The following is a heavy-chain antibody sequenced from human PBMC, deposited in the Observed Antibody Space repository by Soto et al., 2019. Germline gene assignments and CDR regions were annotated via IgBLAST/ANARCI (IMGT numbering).Heavy chain of an antibody. J-gene: IGHJ4*02. CDR1: GFTFGSSG. CDR2: ISYNGVNK. Sequence: QVKLVESGGGVVQPGKSLRLSCRVSGFTFGSSGMHWVRQAPGKGLEWVAVISYNGVNKKYADSVKGRFTISRNDSRNTVDLQMNSLRPEVTAVDYCTKAAWCSPTNCYSAASDYWGQGTLVTVSS. D-gene: IGHD2-21*02. V-gene: IGHV3-30*18. CDR3: TKAAWCSPTNCYSAASDY.